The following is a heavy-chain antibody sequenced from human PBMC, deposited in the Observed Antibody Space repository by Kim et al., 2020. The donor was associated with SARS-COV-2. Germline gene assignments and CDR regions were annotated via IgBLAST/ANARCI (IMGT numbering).Heavy chain of an antibody. CDR1: GYTLTELS. D-gene: IGHD6-19*01. J-gene: IGHJ6*02. CDR3: ATSPAVAGTYYYYYGMDV. Sequence: ASVKVSCKVSGYTLTELSMHWVRQAPGKGLEWMGGFDPEDGETIYAQKFQGRVTMTEDTSTDTGYMELSSLRSEDTAVYYCATSPAVAGTYYYYYGMDVWGQGTTVTVSS. V-gene: IGHV1-24*01. CDR2: FDPEDGET.